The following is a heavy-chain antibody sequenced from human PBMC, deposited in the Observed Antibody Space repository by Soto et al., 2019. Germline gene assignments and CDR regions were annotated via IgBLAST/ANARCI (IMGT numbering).Heavy chain of an antibody. CDR2: IYWDGDR. Sequence: QITLKESGPTLVKPTQTLTLTCTFSGFSLSTGGMGVGWIRQPPGKALEWLALIYWDGDRRYSPSLINRLTIATDTSKNAVVLTISNMDPVDTATYYCVHSRCGGDCLQSYSSHYYYGMDIWGQGTTVTVSS. CDR1: GFSLSTGGMG. J-gene: IGHJ6*02. CDR3: VHSRCGGDCLQSYSSHYYYGMDI. D-gene: IGHD2-21*02. V-gene: IGHV2-5*02.